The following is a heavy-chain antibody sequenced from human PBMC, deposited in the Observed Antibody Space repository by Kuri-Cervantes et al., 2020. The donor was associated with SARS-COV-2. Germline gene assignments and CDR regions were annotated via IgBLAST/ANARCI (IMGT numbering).Heavy chain of an antibody. J-gene: IGHJ4*02. V-gene: IGHV4-34*01. CDR1: GGSISSHY. CDR3: ARQLGHLDY. CDR2: INHSGST. Sequence: SETLSLTCTVSGGSISSHYWRWIRQPPGKGLEWIGEINHSGSTNYNPSLKSRVTISVGTSKKQSSLKLSSVTAADTAVYYCARQLGHLDYWGQGTLVTVSS. D-gene: IGHD3-10*01.